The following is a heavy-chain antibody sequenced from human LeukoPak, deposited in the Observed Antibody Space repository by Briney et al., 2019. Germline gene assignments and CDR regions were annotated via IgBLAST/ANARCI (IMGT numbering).Heavy chain of an antibody. Sequence: SETLSLTCTVSGYSISSGYYWGWIRQPPGKGLEWIGSIYHSGSTYYNPSLKSRVTISVDTSKNQFSLKLSSVTAADTAVYYCARDSGGNSQFFVDYWGQGTLVTVSS. CDR3: ARDSGGNSQFFVDY. J-gene: IGHJ4*02. CDR1: GYSISSGYY. D-gene: IGHD4-23*01. CDR2: IYHSGST. V-gene: IGHV4-38-2*02.